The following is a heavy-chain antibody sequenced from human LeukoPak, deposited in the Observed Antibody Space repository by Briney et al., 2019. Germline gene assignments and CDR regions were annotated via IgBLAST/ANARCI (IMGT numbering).Heavy chain of an antibody. Sequence: ASVKVSCKASGYAFTNYGVRWVRQAPGQGFEWMGWISGYNGYTNYAQKFQFRVTMTTDTSTSTAYMELRSLTSDDTAVYYCATPPAMRAPPNYFQHWGQGTLVTVSS. D-gene: IGHD5-18*01. V-gene: IGHV1-18*01. CDR1: GYAFTNYG. J-gene: IGHJ1*01. CDR3: ATPPAMRAPPNYFQH. CDR2: ISGYNGYT.